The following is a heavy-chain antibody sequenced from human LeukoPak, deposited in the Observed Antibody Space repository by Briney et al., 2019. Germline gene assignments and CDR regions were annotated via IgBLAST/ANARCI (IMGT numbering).Heavy chain of an antibody. D-gene: IGHD3-10*01. Sequence: SGTLSLTRTVSGGSISSGDYYWSWIRQPPGKGLEWIGYIYYSGSTYYNPSLKSRVTISVDTSKNQFSLKLSSVTAADTAVYYCARDLGGYGSGNDWFDPWGQGTLVTVSS. CDR1: GGSISSGDYY. J-gene: IGHJ5*02. CDR2: IYYSGST. CDR3: ARDLGGYGSGNDWFDP. V-gene: IGHV4-30-4*01.